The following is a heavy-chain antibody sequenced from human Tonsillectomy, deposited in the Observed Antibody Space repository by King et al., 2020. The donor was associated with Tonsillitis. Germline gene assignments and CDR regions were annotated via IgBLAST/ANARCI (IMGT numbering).Heavy chain of an antibody. D-gene: IGHD1-26*01. CDR2: ISYDGSNK. Sequence: VQLVESGGGVVQPGRSLRLSCAASGFTFSSYAMHWVRQAPGKGLEWVAVISYDGSNKYYADSVKGRFTISRDNSKNTLYLQMNSLRAEDTAVYYCARDQRSYWLNYYYYGMDAWGQGTTVTVSS. CDR1: GFTFSSYA. V-gene: IGHV3-30-3*01. CDR3: ARDQRSYWLNYYYYGMDA. J-gene: IGHJ6*02.